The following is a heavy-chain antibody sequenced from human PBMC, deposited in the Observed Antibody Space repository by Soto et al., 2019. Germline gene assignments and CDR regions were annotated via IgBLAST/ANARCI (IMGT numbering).Heavy chain of an antibody. CDR1: GFTFSSYG. CDR3: AGAPENWIASKYFDC. J-gene: IGHJ4*02. D-gene: IGHD1-1*01. Sequence: PGGSLRLSCAASGFTFSSYGMHWVRQAPGKGLEWVAVIWYDGSNKYYADSVKGRFTISRDNSKNTLYLQMNSLRAEDTAVYYCAGAPENWIASKYFDCWAQGNLVTISS. CDR2: IWYDGSNK. V-gene: IGHV3-33*01.